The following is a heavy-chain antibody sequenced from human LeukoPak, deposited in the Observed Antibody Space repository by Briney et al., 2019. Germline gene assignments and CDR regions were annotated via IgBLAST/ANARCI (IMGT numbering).Heavy chain of an antibody. CDR1: GFTFSSYA. J-gene: IGHJ3*02. CDR2: ISSSGGNT. D-gene: IGHD6-19*01. V-gene: IGHV3-23*01. Sequence: GGSLRLSCAASGFTFSSYAMNWVRQAPGKGLEWVSAISSSGGNTYYADSVKGRFTISRDNSKNTLYLQMNSLRAEDTAVYYCAKGYSSGWLDAFDIWGQGTIVTVSS. CDR3: AKGYSSGWLDAFDI.